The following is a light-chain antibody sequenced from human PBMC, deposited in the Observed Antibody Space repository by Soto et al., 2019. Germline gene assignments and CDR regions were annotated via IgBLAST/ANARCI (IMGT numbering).Light chain of an antibody. J-gene: IGKJ1*01. CDR2: RAS. CDR3: QQYNGYSRA. V-gene: IGKV1-5*03. CDR1: QSISDW. Sequence: DIQMTQSPSTLSASIGDRVTITCRASQSISDWLAWYQQKPGKAPKLLIYRASNLESGLPSRFSGSGSGTEFPLTISSLQPDDFATYYCQQYNGYSRAFGQGTKVEIK.